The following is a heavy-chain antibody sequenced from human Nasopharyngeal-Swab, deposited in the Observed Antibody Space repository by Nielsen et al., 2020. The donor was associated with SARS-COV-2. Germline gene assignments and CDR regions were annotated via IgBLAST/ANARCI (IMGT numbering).Heavy chain of an antibody. Sequence: SETLSLTCTVSGGSLSSSNYYWGWIRQPQGKGLEWIGTVAYSGPTYYNPSLQSRVTMSVDTSKNHFSLRLTSVTAADTAVYYCGRLTKTTVTRRLYFDYWGQGTLVTVSS. J-gene: IGHJ4*02. CDR2: VAYSGPT. CDR1: GGSLSSSNYY. CDR3: GRLTKTTVTRRLYFDY. D-gene: IGHD4-11*01. V-gene: IGHV4-39*02.